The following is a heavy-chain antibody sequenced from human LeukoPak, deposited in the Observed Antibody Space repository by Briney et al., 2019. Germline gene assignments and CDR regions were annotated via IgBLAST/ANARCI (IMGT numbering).Heavy chain of an antibody. Sequence: PSETLSLTCAVSGYSISGGYWWSWVRQPPGKGLEWIVEVHHTGRTNYNPSLKSRVTISVDKSKNQFSLKLTSVTAADTAVYYCARNGDYSADSWGQGTLLTVSS. CDR1: GYSISGGYW. D-gene: IGHD4-17*01. V-gene: IGHV4-4*02. J-gene: IGHJ4*02. CDR2: VHHTGRT. CDR3: ARNGDYSADS.